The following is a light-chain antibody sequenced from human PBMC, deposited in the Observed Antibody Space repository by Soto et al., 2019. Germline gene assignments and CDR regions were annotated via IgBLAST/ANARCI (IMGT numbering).Light chain of an antibody. Sequence: DIQLTQSPSFLSASVGDRVTITCRASRGISSYLAWYQQKPGKAPKLLIYAASTLQAGVPSRFRGSGSGTDFTLTISSLQPEDFATYFCQQSNSSPPTFGGGTKVDIK. V-gene: IGKV1-9*01. CDR1: RGISSY. J-gene: IGKJ4*01. CDR2: AAS. CDR3: QQSNSSPPT.